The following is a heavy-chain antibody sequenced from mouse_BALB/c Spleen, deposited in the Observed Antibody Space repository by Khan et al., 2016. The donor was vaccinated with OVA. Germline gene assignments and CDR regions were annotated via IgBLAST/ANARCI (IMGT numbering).Heavy chain of an antibody. CDR3: ARSWAMDY. V-gene: IGHV5-15*02. CDR2: ISSLAYSI. CDR1: GFTFSDYG. J-gene: IGHJ4*01. Sequence: EVRLVESGGGLVQPGGSRKLSCAASGFTFSDYGLAWVRQAPGKGPEWVAFISSLAYSIYYADTVTGRFTISRENDKNTLHLEMSSLRSEDTAMYYCARSWAMDYWSQGTSVTVSS.